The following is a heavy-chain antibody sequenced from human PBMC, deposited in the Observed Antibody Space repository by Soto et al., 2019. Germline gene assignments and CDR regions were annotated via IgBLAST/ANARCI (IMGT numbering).Heavy chain of an antibody. D-gene: IGHD3-22*01. CDR1: GFTFIIYA. CDR2: ISGSVDST. Sequence: GSLRLSCAASGFTFIIYAMHWVRHAPGKGLEWVSAISGSVDSTYYADSVKGRFTISRDSSKNTLYLQMNSLRAEDTAVYYCAKDLGFDSSGYYHGSFDYWGQGTLVTVS. J-gene: IGHJ4*02. CDR3: AKDLGFDSSGYYHGSFDY. V-gene: IGHV3-23*01.